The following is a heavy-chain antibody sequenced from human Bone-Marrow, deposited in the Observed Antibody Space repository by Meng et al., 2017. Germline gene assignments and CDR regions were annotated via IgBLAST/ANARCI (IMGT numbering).Heavy chain of an antibody. J-gene: IGHJ4*02. CDR3: ARDAERVSFDH. Sequence: GGSLRLSCAASGFTFSSYNMHWFRQTPGEGRVWVSRINTDASITTYAESVKGRFTISRDDAENTVYLQMKNLRTEDTAVYYCARDAERVSFDHGGQGTRVTVSS. CDR2: INTDASIT. D-gene: IGHD4-23*01. CDR1: GFTFSSYN. V-gene: IGHV3-74*03.